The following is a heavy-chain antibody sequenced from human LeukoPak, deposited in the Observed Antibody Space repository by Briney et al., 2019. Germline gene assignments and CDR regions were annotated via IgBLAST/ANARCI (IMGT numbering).Heavy chain of an antibody. V-gene: IGHV4-34*01. Sequence: SETLSLTCAVSGDSLSGHYWDWIRQPPGKGLEWIGEIHAIEGTNYNPSLRSRVTVSLDTSKNQFSLRMTSVTAADTAVHYCASGTDSRKLGYXGQGTLVTVSS. CDR2: IHAIEGT. J-gene: IGHJ4*02. CDR1: GDSLSGHY. D-gene: IGHD3-22*01. CDR3: ASGTDSRKLGY.